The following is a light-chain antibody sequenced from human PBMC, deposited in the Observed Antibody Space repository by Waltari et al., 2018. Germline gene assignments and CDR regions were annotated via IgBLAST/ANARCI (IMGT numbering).Light chain of an antibody. Sequence: DILLTQSPPSLPAAPGVRATIICTSTQSLLYNSNDKNYLAWYQQKPGQPPKLLFYGASTRHSGVPDRFGGSGSAKDFTFTISSLQAEDVVVYYGQQYYSRRTFGQGTRVEIK. V-gene: IGKV4-1*01. CDR1: QSLLYNSNDKNY. CDR3: QQYYSRRT. CDR2: GAS. J-gene: IGKJ1*01.